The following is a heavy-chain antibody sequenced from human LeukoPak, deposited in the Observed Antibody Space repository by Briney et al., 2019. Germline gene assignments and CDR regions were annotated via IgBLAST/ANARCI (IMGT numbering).Heavy chain of an antibody. J-gene: IGHJ4*02. CDR2: INHSGST. V-gene: IGHV4-34*01. D-gene: IGHD3-10*01. CDR1: GGSFSGYY. CDR3: ARGGRGYGLGARRGPYYFDY. Sequence: SETLSLTCAVYGGSFSGYYWSWIRQPPGKGLEWIGEINHSGSTNYNPSLKSRVTISVDTSKNQFSLKLSSVTAADTAVYYCARGGRGYGLGARRGPYYFDYWGQGTLVTVSS.